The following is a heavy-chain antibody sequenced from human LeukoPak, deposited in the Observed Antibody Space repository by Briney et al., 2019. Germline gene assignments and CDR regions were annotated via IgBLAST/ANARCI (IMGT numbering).Heavy chain of an antibody. CDR2: IRGKTNSYAT. D-gene: IGHD6-19*01. CDR1: GFTFSDSA. J-gene: IGHJ4*02. Sequence: PGGSLKLSCAASGFTFSDSAMSWVRQASGKGLEWVGHIRGKTNSYATAYAASVRGRFTISRDDSKNTAYLQMNSLKTEDTAVYYCTGGSGWYSPDYWGQGTLVTVSS. CDR3: TGGSGWYSPDY. V-gene: IGHV3-73*01.